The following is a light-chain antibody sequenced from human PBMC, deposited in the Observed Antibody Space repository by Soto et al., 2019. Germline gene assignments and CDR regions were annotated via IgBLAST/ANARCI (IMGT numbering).Light chain of an antibody. CDR2: AAS. V-gene: IGKV1-39*01. CDR1: QSISTH. J-gene: IGKJ1*01. CDR3: QKYNIAPSWT. Sequence: DIQMTQSPSSLSASVGDRVSITCRASQSISTHLSWYQQKPGKAPKLLIYAASSLQSWVPSRFSGSGSGTKFTLTIASLQPEDVATYYCQKYNIAPSWTFGQGTKVDIK.